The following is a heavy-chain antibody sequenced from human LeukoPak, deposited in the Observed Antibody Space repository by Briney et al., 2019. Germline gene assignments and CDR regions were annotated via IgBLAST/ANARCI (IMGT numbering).Heavy chain of an antibody. D-gene: IGHD5-24*01. CDR3: ARDPRDGFFDY. J-gene: IGHJ4*02. CDR2: IYSGGST. Sequence: GGSLRLSCAASGFTVSCNYMSWVRQAPGKGLEWVSVIYSGGSTYYADSVKGRFTISRDNSKNTLYLQMYSLRAEDTAVYYCARDPRDGFFDYWGQGTLVTVSS. V-gene: IGHV3-53*01. CDR1: GFTVSCNY.